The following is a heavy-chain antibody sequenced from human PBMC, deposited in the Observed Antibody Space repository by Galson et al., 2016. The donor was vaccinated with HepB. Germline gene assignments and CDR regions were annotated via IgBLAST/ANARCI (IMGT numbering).Heavy chain of an antibody. D-gene: IGHD3-22*01. J-gene: IGHJ4*02. CDR2: IYPHDSDT. CDR1: GYNFTNYW. Sequence: QSGAEVKKPGESLKISCQGSGYNFTNYWIGWVRQMPGKGLEWMGIIYPHDSDTRYSPSFEGHVTISADKSINTAYLQWSSLKASDTAMYYCARGEFVVMDWGQGILVTVSS. CDR3: ARGEFVVMD. V-gene: IGHV5-51*01.